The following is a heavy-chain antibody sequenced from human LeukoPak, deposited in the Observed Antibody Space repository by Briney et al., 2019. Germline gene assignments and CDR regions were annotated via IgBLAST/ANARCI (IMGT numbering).Heavy chain of an antibody. D-gene: IGHD6-13*01. J-gene: IGHJ4*02. Sequence: GGSLRLSCAASGFTFSSYAMHWVRQAPGKGLEWVAVISYDGNNKYYADSVKGRFTISRDNSKNTLYLQMNSLRAEDTAVYYCARDSLLEAAAGALYYWGQGTLVTVSS. V-gene: IGHV3-30-3*01. CDR2: ISYDGNNK. CDR3: ARDSLLEAAAGALYY. CDR1: GFTFSSYA.